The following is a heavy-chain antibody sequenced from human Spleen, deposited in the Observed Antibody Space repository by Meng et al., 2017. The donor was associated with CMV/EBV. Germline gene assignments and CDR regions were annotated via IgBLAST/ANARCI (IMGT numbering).Heavy chain of an antibody. Sequence: SGFSLSISGMGVGWIRQPPGKALEWLAFMYWDGDKRYSPSLKSRLTITKDTSKNQVVLTMTNMDPVDTATYYCAHSPYFYDSRSFDYWGQGTLVTVSS. V-gene: IGHV2-5*02. J-gene: IGHJ4*02. CDR1: GFSLSISGMG. CDR2: MYWDGDK. D-gene: IGHD3-22*01. CDR3: AHSPYFYDSRSFDY.